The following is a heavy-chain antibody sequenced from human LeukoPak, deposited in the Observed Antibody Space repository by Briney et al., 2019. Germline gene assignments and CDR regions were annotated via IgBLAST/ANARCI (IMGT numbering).Heavy chain of an antibody. CDR3: ARMIAEVGATYNWFDP. CDR1: GYTFTIYA. CDR2: INTNTGNP. V-gene: IGHV7-4-1*02. D-gene: IGHD1-26*01. J-gene: IGHJ5*02. Sequence: ASVKVSCKASGYTFTIYAMNWVRQAPGQGLEWMGWINTNTGNPTYAQGFTGRFVFSLDTSVSTAYLQISSLKAEDTAVYYCARMIAEVGATYNWFDPWGQGTLVTVSS.